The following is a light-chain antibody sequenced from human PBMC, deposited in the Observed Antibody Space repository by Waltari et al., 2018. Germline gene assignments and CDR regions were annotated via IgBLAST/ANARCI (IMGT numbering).Light chain of an antibody. Sequence: QLVLTQSPSASASLGAPVKLTCTLSSGHSSNVIAWLRQQPEKGPRYLMKVNSDGSHSKGDEIPDRFSGSTSGAERYLTISSVQPEDEADYYCQTGGHGTWVFGGGTKLTVL. J-gene: IGLJ3*02. CDR3: QTGGHGTWV. CDR1: SGHSSNV. CDR2: VNSDGSH. V-gene: IGLV4-69*01.